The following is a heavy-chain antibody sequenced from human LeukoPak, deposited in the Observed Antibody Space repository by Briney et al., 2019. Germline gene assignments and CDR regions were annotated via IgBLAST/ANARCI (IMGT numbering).Heavy chain of an antibody. V-gene: IGHV4-39*01. CDR3: ARLYSSSVYFDY. D-gene: IGHD6-6*01. Sequence: SETLSLTCTVSGGSISSSSYSWGWLRQPPGKGPEWIGNLHDSGITYYNPSLKRRVTISVDTSKNQLSLKLSSVTAADTAVYYCARLYSSSVYFDYWGQGTLVTVSS. CDR1: GGSISSSSYS. J-gene: IGHJ4*02. CDR2: LHDSGIT.